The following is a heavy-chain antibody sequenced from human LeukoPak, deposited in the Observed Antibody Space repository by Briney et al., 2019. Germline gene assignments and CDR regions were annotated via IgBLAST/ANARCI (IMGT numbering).Heavy chain of an antibody. V-gene: IGHV4-34*01. CDR2: INHSGST. CDR1: GGSFSGYY. CDR3: ARGHPVGATDAFDI. Sequence: SSETLSLTCAVYGGSFSGYYWSWIRQPPGKGLEWIGEINHSGSTNYNPSLKSRVTISVDTSKNQFSLKLSSVTAADTAVYYCARGHPVGATDAFDIWGQGTMVTVSS. J-gene: IGHJ3*02. D-gene: IGHD1-26*01.